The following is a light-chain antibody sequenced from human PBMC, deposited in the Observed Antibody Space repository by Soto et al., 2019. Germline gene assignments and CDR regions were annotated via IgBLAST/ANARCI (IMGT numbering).Light chain of an antibody. CDR3: QQRSNWPPGYT. Sequence: ELVLTQSPATLSLSPGERATLSCRASQSVSSNLAWYQQKTGQATRLLMYDTFNRATGIPARFNGSGSGTDFTLTISSLEPQDFAVYYCQQRSNWPPGYTFGQGTKRESK. V-gene: IGKV3-11*01. J-gene: IGKJ2*01. CDR1: QSVSSN. CDR2: DTF.